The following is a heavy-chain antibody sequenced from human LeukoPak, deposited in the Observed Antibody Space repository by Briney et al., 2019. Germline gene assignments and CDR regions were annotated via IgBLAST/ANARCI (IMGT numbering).Heavy chain of an antibody. D-gene: IGHD2-2*01. CDR1: RFTFSTYA. CDR2: ISNDGINQ. V-gene: IGHV3-30*04. Sequence: GGSLRLSCAASRFTFSTYAMHWVRQAPGKGLEGVSVISNDGINQYYADAVKGRFTIYRDNAKNTLYLQMNSLRARDTALYHCARDSSKSSAWGTIDYWGQGTLVTVSS. J-gene: IGHJ4*02. CDR3: ARDSSKSSAWGTIDY.